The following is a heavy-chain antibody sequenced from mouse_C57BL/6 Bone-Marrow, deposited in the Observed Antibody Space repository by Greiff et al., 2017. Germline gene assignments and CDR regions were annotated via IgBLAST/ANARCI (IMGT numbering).Heavy chain of an antibody. CDR2: ISYDGSN. V-gene: IGHV3-6*01. CDR3: ARHWVWFAY. J-gene: IGHJ3*01. Sequence: VQLQQSGPGLVKPSQSLSLTCSVTGYSITSGYYWNWIRQFPGNKLEWMGYISYDGSNNYNPSLKNRISITRDTSKNQVFLKLNSVTTEDTATYYCARHWVWFAYWGQGTLVTVSA. D-gene: IGHD4-1*01. CDR1: GYSITSGYY.